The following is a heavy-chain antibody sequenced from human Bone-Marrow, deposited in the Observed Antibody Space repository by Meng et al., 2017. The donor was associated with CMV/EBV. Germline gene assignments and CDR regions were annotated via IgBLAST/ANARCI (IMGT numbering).Heavy chain of an antibody. V-gene: IGHV1-46*01. CDR1: GYTFTSYY. CDR3: ALVVMKLWNWFDP. Sequence: ASVKVSCKASGYTFTSYYMHWGRQAPGQGLEWMGIINPSGGSTSYAQKFQGRVTMTRETSTSTVYMELSSLRSEDTAVYYCALVVMKLWNWFDPWGQGTLVTVSS. CDR2: INPSGGST. D-gene: IGHD3-22*01. J-gene: IGHJ5*02.